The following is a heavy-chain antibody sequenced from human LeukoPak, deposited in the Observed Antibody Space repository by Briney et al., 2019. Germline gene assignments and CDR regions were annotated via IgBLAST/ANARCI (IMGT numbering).Heavy chain of an antibody. Sequence: ETLSLTCTVSGGSISSSSYYWGWIRQPPGKGLEWIGSIYYSGSTYYNPSLKSRVTISVDTSKNQFSLKLSAVTAADTAVYYCARSTYYYDSSGYYLNPFDYWGQGTLVTVSS. D-gene: IGHD3-22*01. CDR3: ARSTYYYDSSGYYLNPFDY. CDR2: IYYSGST. CDR1: GGSISSSSYY. J-gene: IGHJ4*02. V-gene: IGHV4-39*01.